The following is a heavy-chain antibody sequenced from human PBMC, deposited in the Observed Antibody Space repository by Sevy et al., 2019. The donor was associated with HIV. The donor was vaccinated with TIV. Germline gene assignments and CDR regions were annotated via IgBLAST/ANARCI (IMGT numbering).Heavy chain of an antibody. Sequence: GGSLRLSCAASGFTVSSNYMSWVRQAPGKGLEWVSVIYSGGSTYYADSVKGRFTISRDNSKNTLYLQMNSLRAEDTAVYYCARDPGGTGTTIDDAFDIWGQGTMVTVSS. V-gene: IGHV3-53*01. CDR3: ARDPGGTGTTIDDAFDI. CDR2: IYSGGST. CDR1: GFTVSSNY. J-gene: IGHJ3*02. D-gene: IGHD1-1*01.